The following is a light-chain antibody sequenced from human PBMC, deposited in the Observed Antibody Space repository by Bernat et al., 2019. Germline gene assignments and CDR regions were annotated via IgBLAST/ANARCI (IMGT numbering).Light chain of an antibody. J-gene: IGLJ2*01. CDR2: DVD. Sequence: QSALTQPPSASGSPGRSVTISCSGTSSDIGGYNFVSWYQQHPGKAPKLLIFDVDKRPSGVPGRFSGSKSANTASLTVSGLQADDEADYYCASYAGNGNEIFGGGTKLTVL. V-gene: IGLV2-8*01. CDR1: SSDIGGYNF. CDR3: ASYAGNGNEI.